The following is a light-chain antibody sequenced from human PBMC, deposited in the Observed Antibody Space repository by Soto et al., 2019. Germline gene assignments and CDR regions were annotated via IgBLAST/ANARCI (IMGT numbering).Light chain of an antibody. Sequence: QSVLTQPPSASGSPGQSVTISCTGTSSDVGGYNFVSWYQHHPGKAPKLMIFDVSERPSGVPDRFSGSKSGNTASLTVSGLQAEDEADYYCSSYAGSNSDVFGTGTKVTVL. CDR1: SSDVGGYNF. V-gene: IGLV2-8*01. J-gene: IGLJ1*01. CDR2: DVS. CDR3: SSYAGSNSDV.